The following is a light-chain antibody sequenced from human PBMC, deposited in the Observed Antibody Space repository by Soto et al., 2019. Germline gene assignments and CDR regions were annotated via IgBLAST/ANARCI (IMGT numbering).Light chain of an antibody. CDR1: QNIHNH. CDR2: DAI. V-gene: IGKV3-11*01. CDR3: QQRSNWPLT. Sequence: EKLMSQSPATLSVSPGERVTLSCRASQNIHNHMSWFLQKPGQTPRLLIYDAIIRAADVPARFSGSGSGTDFTLTISSLEPEDFAVYYCQQRSNWPLTFGGGTKV. J-gene: IGKJ4*01.